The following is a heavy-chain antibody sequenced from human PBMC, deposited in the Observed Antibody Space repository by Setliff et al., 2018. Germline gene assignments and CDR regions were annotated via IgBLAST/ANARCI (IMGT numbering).Heavy chain of an antibody. J-gene: IGHJ4*02. V-gene: IGHV4-38-2*01. CDR1: DYSISSGYY. D-gene: IGHD6-19*01. CDR2: VYYSGNT. Sequence: SETLSLTCAVSDYSISSGYYWGWIRQPPGKGLEWIGSVYYSGNTYYNASLKGRVTISGDTSKNQFSLKLTAVTAADTAIYYCARHRAVAGAYYFDFWGQGTLVTVSS. CDR3: ARHRAVAGAYYFDF.